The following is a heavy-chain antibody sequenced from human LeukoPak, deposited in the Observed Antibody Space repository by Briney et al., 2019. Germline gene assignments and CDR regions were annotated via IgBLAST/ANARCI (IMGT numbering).Heavy chain of an antibody. CDR2: ISGSGSTI. CDR1: GFTFSSYE. Sequence: PGGSLRLSCAASGFTFSSYEMNWVRQAPGKGRQWVSYISGSGSTIWYADSVKGRFTISRDNVKNSLYLQMNSLRAEDTAVYYCARENWFDSWGQGTLVTVSS. CDR3: ARENWFDS. V-gene: IGHV3-48*03. J-gene: IGHJ5*01.